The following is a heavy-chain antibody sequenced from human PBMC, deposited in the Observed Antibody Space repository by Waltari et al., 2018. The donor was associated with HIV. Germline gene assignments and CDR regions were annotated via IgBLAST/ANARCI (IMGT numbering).Heavy chain of an antibody. D-gene: IGHD1-26*01. V-gene: IGHV5-51*01. CDR1: GNSCTSYW. Sequence: QLVQSGAAVHKPGESLKISCTGSGNSCTSYWIGWVCKVPGKGLEWMGIIYPGDSDTRHSPSFQGQVTISADKSISTAYLQWSSLKASDTAMYYCARQESIVGGTGWHPFDYWGQGTLVTVSS. J-gene: IGHJ4*02. CDR2: IYPGDSDT. CDR3: ARQESIVGGTGWHPFDY.